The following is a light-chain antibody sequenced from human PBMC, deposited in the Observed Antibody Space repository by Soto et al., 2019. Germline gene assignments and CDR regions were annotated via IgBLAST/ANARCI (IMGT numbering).Light chain of an antibody. CDR2: AAS. CDR3: LQDYNYPYT. V-gene: IGKV1-6*01. Sequence: AIQMTQSPSSLSASVGDRVTITCRASQGIRNDLGWYQQKPGKAPKLLIYAASTLQSGVPSRFSCSGSGTDLTLTISSLQPEDFATYYCLQDYNYPYTFGQGTKLEIK. J-gene: IGKJ2*01. CDR1: QGIRND.